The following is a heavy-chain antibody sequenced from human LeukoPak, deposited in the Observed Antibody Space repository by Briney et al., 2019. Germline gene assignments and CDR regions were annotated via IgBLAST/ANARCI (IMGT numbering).Heavy chain of an antibody. Sequence: SEPLSLTCTVSGASVGSGSFYWNWVRQPPGKGLEWIGYISYSGHTNYNPSFKSRVTMSVDKSKNQFSLKLTSVTAADRAVYFCARTHSYRSQYYFDYWGQGALVTVSS. CDR3: ARTHSYRSQYYFDY. CDR1: GASVGSGSFY. J-gene: IGHJ4*02. CDR2: ISYSGHT. D-gene: IGHD5-18*01. V-gene: IGHV4-61*01.